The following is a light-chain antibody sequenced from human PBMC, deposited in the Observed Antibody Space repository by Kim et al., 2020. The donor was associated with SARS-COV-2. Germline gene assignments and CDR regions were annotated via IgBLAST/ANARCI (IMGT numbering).Light chain of an antibody. Sequence: LSPGEGATLSCRASQSVSSSYLAWYQQKPGQAPRLLIYGASRRASGIPDRFSGRGSETDFTLTISRLEPEDFAVYYCQQYTSSPYTFGQGTKLEI. CDR1: QSVSSSY. CDR3: QQYTSSPYT. V-gene: IGKV3-20*01. CDR2: GAS. J-gene: IGKJ2*01.